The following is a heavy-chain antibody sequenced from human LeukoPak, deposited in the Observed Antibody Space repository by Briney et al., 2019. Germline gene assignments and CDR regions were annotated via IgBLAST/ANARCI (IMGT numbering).Heavy chain of an antibody. J-gene: IGHJ4*02. V-gene: IGHV4-61*10. D-gene: IGHD3-9*01. CDR3: ARGPRYILTGYGNYFDY. Sequence: SETLSLTCTVSGNSISSGDNYWSWIRQPAGKGLEWIGYIYYSGSTNYNPSLKSRVTISVDTSKNQFSLKLSSVTAADTAVYYCARGPRYILTGYGNYFDYWGQGTLVTVSS. CDR2: IYYSGST. CDR1: GNSISSGDNY.